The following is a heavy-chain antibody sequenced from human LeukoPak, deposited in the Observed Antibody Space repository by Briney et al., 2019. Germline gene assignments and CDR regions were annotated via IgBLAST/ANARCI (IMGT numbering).Heavy chain of an antibody. CDR3: ARGGWYYFDY. V-gene: IGHV3-7*01. CDR1: GFTFSDYY. D-gene: IGHD6-19*01. J-gene: IGHJ4*02. Sequence: GGSLRLSCAASGFTFSDYYMSWVRQAPGKGLEWVANIKQDGSEKYYADSVKGRFTISRDNAKNSLFLQMNSLRAEDTAVYYCARGGWYYFDYWGQGTLVTVSS. CDR2: IKQDGSEK.